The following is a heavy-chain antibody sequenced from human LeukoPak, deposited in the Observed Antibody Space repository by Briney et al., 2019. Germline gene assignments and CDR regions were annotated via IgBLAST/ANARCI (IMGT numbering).Heavy chain of an antibody. CDR3: ARVGRDYYDSTLIYYFDY. D-gene: IGHD3-22*01. CDR2: FDPEDGET. V-gene: IGHV1-24*01. J-gene: IGHJ4*02. CDR1: GYTLTELS. Sequence: GASVKVSCKVSGYTLTELSMHWVRQAPGKGLEWMGGFDPEDGETIYAQKFQGRVTMTEDTSTDTAYMELSSLRSEDTAVYYCARVGRDYYDSTLIYYFDYWGQGTLVTVSS.